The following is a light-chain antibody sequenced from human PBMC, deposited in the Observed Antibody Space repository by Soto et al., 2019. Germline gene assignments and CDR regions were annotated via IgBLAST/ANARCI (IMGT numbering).Light chain of an antibody. V-gene: IGKV1-5*03. J-gene: IGKJ1*01. Sequence: DIQMTQSPSTLSGSVGDRVTITCRASQTISSWLAWYQQKPGKAPKLLIYKASTLKSGVPSRFSGSGSGTEFTLTISSLQPDDFATYYCQQSNSIPPWTFGQGTKVEIK. CDR3: QQSNSIPPWT. CDR1: QTISSW. CDR2: KAS.